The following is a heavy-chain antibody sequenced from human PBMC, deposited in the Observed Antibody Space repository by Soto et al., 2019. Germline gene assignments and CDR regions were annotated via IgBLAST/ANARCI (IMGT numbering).Heavy chain of an antibody. V-gene: IGHV5-10-1*01. CDR2: IDPSDSYT. J-gene: IGHJ5*02. CDR3: ARTPRGIAYGDP. Sequence: LKISCKGSGYSFTSYWISWVRQMPGKGLEWMGRIDPSDSYTNYSPSFQGHVTISADKSISTAYLQWSSQKASDTAMYYCARTPRGIAYGDPWGQGTLVTVSS. CDR1: GYSFTSYW. D-gene: IGHD6-13*01.